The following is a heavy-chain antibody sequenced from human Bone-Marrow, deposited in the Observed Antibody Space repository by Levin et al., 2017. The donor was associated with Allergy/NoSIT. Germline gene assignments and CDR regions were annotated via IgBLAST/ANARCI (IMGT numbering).Heavy chain of an antibody. V-gene: IGHV4-34*01. CDR1: GVSFSGYY. CDR3: ARGSSMELLCAFDI. Sequence: SQTLSLTCAVYGVSFSGYYWSWLRQPPGKGLEWIGEINHSGSTNYNPSLKSRVTISVDTSKNQFSLKLSSVTAADTAVYYCARGSSMELLCAFDIWGQGTMVTVSS. CDR2: INHSGST. J-gene: IGHJ3*02. D-gene: IGHD1-7*01.